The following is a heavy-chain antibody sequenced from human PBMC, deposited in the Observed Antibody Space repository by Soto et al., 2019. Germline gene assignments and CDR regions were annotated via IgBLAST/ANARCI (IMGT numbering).Heavy chain of an antibody. V-gene: IGHV4-34*01. Sequence: QVQLQQWGAGLLKHSETLSLTCAVYGGSFSGYYSSWIRQPPGKGLEWIGEINHSGSTNYNPSLKSRVTISVDTSKNQFSLKLSSVTAADTAVYYCARGQSSLLLDCWGQGVLVTVSS. CDR1: GGSFSGYY. CDR3: ARGQSSLLLDC. J-gene: IGHJ4*02. D-gene: IGHD2-8*02. CDR2: INHSGST.